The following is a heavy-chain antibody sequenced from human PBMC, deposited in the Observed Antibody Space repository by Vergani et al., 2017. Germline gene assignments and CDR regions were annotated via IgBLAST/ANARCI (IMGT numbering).Heavy chain of an antibody. CDR1: GFTFSSYG. CDR3: AKVVVVVPAGRQGYYGMDV. CDR2: IRYDGSNK. Sequence: QVQLVESGGGVVQPGGSLRLSSAASGFTFSSYGMHWVRQAPGKGLEWVAFIRYDGSNKYYADSVKGRFTISRDNSKNTLYLQMNSLRAEDTAVYYCAKVVVVVPAGRQGYYGMDVWGQGTTVTVSS. V-gene: IGHV3-30*02. J-gene: IGHJ6*02. D-gene: IGHD2-2*01.